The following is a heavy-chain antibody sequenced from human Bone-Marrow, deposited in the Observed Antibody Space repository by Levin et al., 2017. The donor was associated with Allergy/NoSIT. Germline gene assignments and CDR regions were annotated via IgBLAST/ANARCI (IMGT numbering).Heavy chain of an antibody. D-gene: IGHD3-22*01. CDR1: GFTFSDHY. CDR2: IRKKVNSYTT. J-gene: IGHJ4*02. V-gene: IGHV3-72*01. CDR3: VRIDTSYYFDY. Sequence: GGSLRLSCAACGFTFSDHYMDWVRQAPGKGLEWVGRIRKKVNSYTTEYAASVKGRFSISRDDSKNSVYLQMNSLKSEDTAMYYCVRIDTSYYFDYWGQGSLVTVSS.